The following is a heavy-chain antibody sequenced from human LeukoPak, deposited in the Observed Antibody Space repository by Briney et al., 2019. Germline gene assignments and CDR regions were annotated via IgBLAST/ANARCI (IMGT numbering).Heavy chain of an antibody. Sequence: GGSLRLSCAASGFTFSRNYMSWVRQAPGRGLECVSVIYGGGPTYYADSVKGRFTISRDTAKNTLYLQMNSLRGEDTAVYFCARDLGIAGTTHAFDIWGHGTMVTVSS. CDR2: IYGGGPT. CDR1: GFTFSRNY. CDR3: ARDLGIAGTTHAFDI. V-gene: IGHV3-53*01. J-gene: IGHJ3*02. D-gene: IGHD1-14*01.